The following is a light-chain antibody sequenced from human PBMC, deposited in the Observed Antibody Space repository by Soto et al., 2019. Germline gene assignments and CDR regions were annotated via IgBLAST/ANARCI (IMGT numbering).Light chain of an antibody. J-gene: IGLJ2*01. CDR3: GSYTISSTLMI. Sequence: QSVLTQPASVSGSPGQSITISCSGTPSDIGAYNYVSWYQRLPGKAPKVIIYDVTNRPSGVSSRFSGSKSGITASLTISGLQAEDEANYYCGSYTISSTLMIFGGGTKLTVL. CDR2: DVT. CDR1: PSDIGAYNY. V-gene: IGLV2-14*03.